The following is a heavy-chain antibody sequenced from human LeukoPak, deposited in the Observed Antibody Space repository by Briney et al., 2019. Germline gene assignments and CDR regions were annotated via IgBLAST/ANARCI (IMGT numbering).Heavy chain of an antibody. Sequence: PGASLRLSCAASGFIFRNYAMSWVRQAPGKGLEWVSAITSSGDTTYYADSVKGRFIISRDNSKNTLYVEMNTLRAEDTAVYYCAKWGDYDILTGYYVSDFWGQGTLVTVSS. V-gene: IGHV3-23*01. CDR1: GFIFRNYA. CDR3: AKWGDYDILTGYYVSDF. CDR2: ITSSGDTT. J-gene: IGHJ4*02. D-gene: IGHD3-9*01.